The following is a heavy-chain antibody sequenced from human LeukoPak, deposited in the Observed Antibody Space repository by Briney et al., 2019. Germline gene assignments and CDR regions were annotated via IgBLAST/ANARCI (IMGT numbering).Heavy chain of an antibody. D-gene: IGHD3-22*01. CDR2: INPSSGST. V-gene: IGHV1-46*01. J-gene: IGHJ4*02. Sequence: ASVKVSCEASGYTFTSYYMHWVRQAPGQGLEWMGIINPSSGSTSYAQKFQGRVTMTRDTSTSTVYMELSSLRSEDTAVYYCARVQEVYDSSSYYYYFDYWGQGTLVTVSS. CDR3: ARVQEVYDSSSYYYYFDY. CDR1: GYTFTSYY.